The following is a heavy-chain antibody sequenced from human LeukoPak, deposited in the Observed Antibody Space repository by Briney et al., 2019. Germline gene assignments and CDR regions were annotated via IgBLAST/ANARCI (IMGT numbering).Heavy chain of an antibody. Sequence: ASVKVSCKASGYTFTGYYMHWVRQAPGQGLEWMGWINPNSGGTNYAQKFQGRVTMTRDTSISTAYMELSSLRSEDTAVYYCARGITGTTTFYYYYYMDVWGKGTTVTVSS. V-gene: IGHV1-2*02. J-gene: IGHJ6*03. CDR3: ARGITGTTTFYYYYYMDV. CDR2: INPNSGGT. D-gene: IGHD1-7*01. CDR1: GYTFTGYY.